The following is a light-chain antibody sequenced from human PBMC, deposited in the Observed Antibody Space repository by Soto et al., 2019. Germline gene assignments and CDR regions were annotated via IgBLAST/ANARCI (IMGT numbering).Light chain of an antibody. Sequence: DLQMTQSPSSLSASVGDRVTITCRASQSISSYLNWYQQKPGKAPKLLIYAASSLQSGVPSRFSGSGSGTDFTLTISSLQPEDFATYYCQQSYSTPFTFGGETKVEIK. J-gene: IGKJ4*01. CDR1: QSISSY. V-gene: IGKV1-39*01. CDR3: QQSYSTPFT. CDR2: AAS.